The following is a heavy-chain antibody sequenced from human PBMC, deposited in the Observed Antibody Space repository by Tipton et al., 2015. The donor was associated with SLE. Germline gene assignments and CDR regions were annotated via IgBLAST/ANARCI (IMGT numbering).Heavy chain of an antibody. CDR1: GVSISSSY. D-gene: IGHD1-26*01. J-gene: IGHJ4*02. CDR3: ARDSGTYYYFDY. V-gene: IGHV4-4*07. CDR2: IYTSGAT. Sequence: LSCNVSGVSISSSYWSWIRQPAGKGLEWIGRIYTSGATDDNPSLKSRVTMSVDMSKNQIFLKMTSVTAADSAVYFCARDSGTYYYFDYWGQGALVTVSS.